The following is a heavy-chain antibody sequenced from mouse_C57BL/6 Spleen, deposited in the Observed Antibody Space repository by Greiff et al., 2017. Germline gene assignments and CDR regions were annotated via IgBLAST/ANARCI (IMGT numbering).Heavy chain of an antibody. CDR1: GYTFTSYW. CDR3: ARGEGYPLAD. Sequence: QVQLQQPGAELVMPGASVKLSCKASGYTFTSYWMHWVKQRPGQGLEWIGEIDPSDSYTNYNQKFKGKSTLTVDKSSSTAYMQLSSLTSEDSAVYYCARGEGYPLADWGQGTMVTVSA. V-gene: IGHV1-69*01. CDR2: IDPSDSYT. J-gene: IGHJ3*01. D-gene: IGHD2-2*01.